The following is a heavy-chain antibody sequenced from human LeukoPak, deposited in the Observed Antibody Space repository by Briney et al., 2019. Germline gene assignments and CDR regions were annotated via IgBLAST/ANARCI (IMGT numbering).Heavy chain of an antibody. J-gene: IGHJ4*02. CDR2: IKQDGSEK. Sequence: GGSLRLSCAASGFSFSSYWMTWVRQAPGKGLEWVANIKQDGSEKYYVDSVKGRFTISRDNAKNSLYLQMNSLRAEDTAVYYCARSYSSSWYSDYWGQGTLVTVSS. CDR3: ARSYSSSWYSDY. CDR1: GFSFSSYW. V-gene: IGHV3-7*01. D-gene: IGHD6-13*01.